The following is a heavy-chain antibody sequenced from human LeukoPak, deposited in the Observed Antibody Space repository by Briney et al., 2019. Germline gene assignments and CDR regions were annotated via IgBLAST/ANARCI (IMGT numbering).Heavy chain of an antibody. CDR3: AREGSYSGSGSPPLDY. CDR2: INHSGST. J-gene: IGHJ4*02. CDR1: GDSFTGYY. V-gene: IGHV4-34*01. Sequence: SETLSLTCAVYGDSFTGYYWSWIRQPPGKGLEWIGEINHSGSTNYNPSLKSRVTISVDPSKNQFSLKLTSVTAADTAVYYCAREGSYSGSGSPPLDYWGQGTLVTVSS. D-gene: IGHD3-10*01.